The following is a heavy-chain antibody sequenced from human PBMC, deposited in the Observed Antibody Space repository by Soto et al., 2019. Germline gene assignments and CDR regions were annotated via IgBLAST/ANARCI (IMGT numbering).Heavy chain of an antibody. CDR2: IWYDGSNT. Sequence: PGGSLRLSCAASGFTFRSYGMHWVRQAPGKGLEWVAVIWYDGSNTYYADSVKGRFTISRDNSKTTLYLQMNSLRAEDTAVYYCARVGYYYDRSGLQFFDYWGQGTLVTVSS. CDR3: ARVGYYYDRSGLQFFDY. V-gene: IGHV3-33*01. J-gene: IGHJ4*02. D-gene: IGHD3-22*01. CDR1: GFTFRSYG.